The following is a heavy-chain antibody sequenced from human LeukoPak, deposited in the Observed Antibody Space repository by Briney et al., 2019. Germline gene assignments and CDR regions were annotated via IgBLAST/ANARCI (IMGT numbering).Heavy chain of an antibody. J-gene: IGHJ6*03. CDR2: ILYDGSEK. D-gene: IGHD3-3*01. Sequence: PGGSLRLSCAASGFTFSRFGMHWVRQAPGQGLEWVSFILYDGSEKYYIDSVKGRFTISRDNAKNSLYLQMNSLRAEDTAVYYCARIAYGDSYYDFWSGYYNLYYYYYMDVWGKGTTVTVSS. CDR3: ARIAYGDSYYDFWSGYYNLYYYYYMDV. CDR1: GFTFSRFG. V-gene: IGHV3-30*02.